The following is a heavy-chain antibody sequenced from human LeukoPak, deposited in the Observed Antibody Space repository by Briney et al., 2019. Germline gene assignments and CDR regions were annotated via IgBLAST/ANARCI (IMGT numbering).Heavy chain of an antibody. CDR3: NTFNWNSPFDY. D-gene: IGHD1-20*01. J-gene: IGHJ4*02. V-gene: IGHV3-15*01. CDR2: IRSKTSGGTT. CDR1: GFTFSSYG. Sequence: GGSLRLSCAASGFTFSSYGLHWVRQAPGKGLEWVGRIRSKTSGGTTDYAAPVKGRFTISRDDSKNTIFLQMNSLKTEDTAVYYCNTFNWNSPFDYWGQGTLVTVSS.